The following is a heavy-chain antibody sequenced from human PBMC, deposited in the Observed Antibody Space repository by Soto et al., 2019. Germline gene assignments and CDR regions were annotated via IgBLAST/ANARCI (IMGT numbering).Heavy chain of an antibody. D-gene: IGHD1-26*01. CDR2: ISGSGGST. Sequence: PGGSLRLSCAASGFTFSSYAMSWVRQAPGKGLEWVSAISGSGGSTYYADSVKGRFTISRDNSKNTLYLQMNSLRAEDTAVYYCAKFSHQFPYSGSYPMGYFDYWGQGTLVTVSS. J-gene: IGHJ4*02. CDR3: AKFSHQFPYSGSYPMGYFDY. V-gene: IGHV3-23*01. CDR1: GFTFSSYA.